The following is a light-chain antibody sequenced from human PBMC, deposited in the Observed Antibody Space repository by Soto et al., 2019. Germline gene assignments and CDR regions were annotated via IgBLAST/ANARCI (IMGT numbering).Light chain of an antibody. CDR3: QQSYTTASIT. CDR1: QSISRN. CDR2: AAS. V-gene: IGKV1-39*01. Sequence: DIQMTQSPSSLSASVGDRVTITCRASQSISRNLNWYQHKPGKAPKLLIYAASSLQNGVPSRFRGGGSGTEVTLIISSLQPEDFGTYYCQQSYTTASITFGQGTRLEIK. J-gene: IGKJ5*01.